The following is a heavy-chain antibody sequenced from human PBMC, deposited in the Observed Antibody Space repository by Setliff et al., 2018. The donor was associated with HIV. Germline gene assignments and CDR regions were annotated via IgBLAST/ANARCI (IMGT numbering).Heavy chain of an antibody. J-gene: IGHJ4*02. D-gene: IGHD2-2*01. Sequence: LRLSCVASGFTFSTYWMSWVRQAPGKGLEFVANIKQDGSVTNYVDSVKGRFTISRDNARNLVYLQMSSLRAEDTAAYYCARDPGSSSFDYWGQGAPVTVS. CDR2: IKQDGSVT. CDR1: GFTFSTYW. CDR3: ARDPGSSSFDY. V-gene: IGHV3-7*03.